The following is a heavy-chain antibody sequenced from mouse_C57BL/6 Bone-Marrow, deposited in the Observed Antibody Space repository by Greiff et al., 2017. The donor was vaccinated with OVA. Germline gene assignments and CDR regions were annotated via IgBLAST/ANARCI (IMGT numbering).Heavy chain of an antibody. D-gene: IGHD4-1*01. CDR2: IRSKSSNYAT. CDR1: GFTFNTYA. J-gene: IGHJ4*01. Sequence: EVQVVESGGGLVQPKGSLKLSCAASGFTFNTYAMHWVRQAPGKGLEWVARIRSKSSNYATYYADSVKDRFTISRDDSQSMLYLQMNNLKTEDTAMYYCVSAGTGNYAMDYWGQGTSVTVSS. V-gene: IGHV10-3*01. CDR3: VSAGTGNYAMDY.